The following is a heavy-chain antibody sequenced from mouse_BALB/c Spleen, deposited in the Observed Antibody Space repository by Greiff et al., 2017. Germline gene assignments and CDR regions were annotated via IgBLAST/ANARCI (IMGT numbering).Heavy chain of an antibody. J-gene: IGHJ4*01. CDR3: ARDKGRNDYDGLAY. CDR1: GFTFTDYY. D-gene: IGHD2-4*01. V-gene: IGHV7-3*02. CDR2: IRNKANGYTT. Sequence: EVMLVESGGGLVQPGGSLRLSCATSGFTFTDYYMSWVRQPPGKALEWLGFIRNKANGYTTEYSASVKGRFTISRDNSQSILYLQMNTLRAEDSATYYCARDKGRNDYDGLAYWGQGTSVTVSS.